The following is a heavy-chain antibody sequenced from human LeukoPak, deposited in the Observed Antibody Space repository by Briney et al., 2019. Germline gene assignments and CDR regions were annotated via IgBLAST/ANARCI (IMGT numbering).Heavy chain of an antibody. V-gene: IGHV4-30-2*01. CDR2: IFHTGST. J-gene: IGHJ5*02. Sequence: PSQTLSLTCVVSGDSISTGAYSWSWIRQPPGKGLEWIGYIFHTGSTVYNPFLKSRVTISVDTSKNQFSLRLSSVTAADTAVYYCARHSSSSRGWFDPWGRGTLVTVSS. D-gene: IGHD6-6*01. CDR3: ARHSSSSRGWFDP. CDR1: GDSISTGAYS.